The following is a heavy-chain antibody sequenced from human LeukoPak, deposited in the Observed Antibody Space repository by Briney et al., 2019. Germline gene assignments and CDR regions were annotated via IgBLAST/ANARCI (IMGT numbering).Heavy chain of an antibody. CDR2: ISYDGSNK. J-gene: IGHJ4*02. Sequence: GRSLRLSCAASGFTFSTYAMHWVRQAPGKGLEWVAVISYDGSNKYYADSVKGRFTISRDNSKNTLYLQMNTLRAEDTAVYYCARDQNYDSSGSYFYWGQGTLVTVSS. D-gene: IGHD3-22*01. V-gene: IGHV3-30*03. CDR3: ARDQNYDSSGSYFY. CDR1: GFTFSTYA.